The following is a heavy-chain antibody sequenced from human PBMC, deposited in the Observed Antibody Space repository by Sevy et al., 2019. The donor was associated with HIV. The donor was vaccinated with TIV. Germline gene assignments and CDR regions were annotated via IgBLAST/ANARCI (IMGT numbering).Heavy chain of an antibody. Sequence: GGSLRLSCAASGFTLSDYYMSWIRQAPGEGLSWIAYISSGGKSKFYAASVKGRFTISRDIAINSVYLQMNGLRVDDTAVYYCARDGMTMTRYFDFWGQGALVTVSS. CDR1: GFTLSDYY. CDR3: ARDGMTMTRYFDF. CDR2: ISSGGKSK. J-gene: IGHJ4*02. V-gene: IGHV3-11*01. D-gene: IGHD1-20*01.